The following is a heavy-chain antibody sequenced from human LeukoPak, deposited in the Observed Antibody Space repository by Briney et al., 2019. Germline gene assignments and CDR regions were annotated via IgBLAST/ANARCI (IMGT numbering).Heavy chain of an antibody. CDR2: IWDDGNNK. D-gene: IGHD4-23*01. J-gene: IGHJ4*02. Sequence: GGSLRLSCAASGFSFSNHGMHWVRQAPGKRLEWVAVIWDDGNNKRYANSVNGRFTISRDNAKNSLYLQMNSLRAEDTAVYYCARVDYGGTIDYWGQGTLVTVSS. CDR1: GFSFSNHG. V-gene: IGHV3-33*01. CDR3: ARVDYGGTIDY.